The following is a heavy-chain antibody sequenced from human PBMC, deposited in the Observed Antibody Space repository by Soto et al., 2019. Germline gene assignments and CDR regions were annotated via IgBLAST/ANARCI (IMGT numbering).Heavy chain of an antibody. J-gene: IGHJ4*02. CDR2: IDPKSGGT. D-gene: IGHD5-12*01. V-gene: IGHV1-2*02. CDR1: GPTFIAYY. Sequence: QLVQSGAEVKKPGASVRVSCKTSGPTFIAYYIHWVRQAPGQGLEWMGWIDPKSGGTNYEQKFLSRITMTRETSIITAYMDMNRLTSDDTAVYYCARVSVDVPEWGQGTLITVSS. CDR3: ARVSVDVPE.